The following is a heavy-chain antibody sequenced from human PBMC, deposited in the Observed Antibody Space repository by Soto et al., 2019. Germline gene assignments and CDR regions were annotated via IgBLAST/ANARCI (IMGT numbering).Heavy chain of an antibody. CDR2: ISGSGGST. CDR1: GFTFSSYA. Sequence: GESLKISCAASGFTFSSYAMSWVRQAPGKGLEWVSAISGSGGSTYYADSVKGRFTISRDNSKNPLYLQMNSLRAEDTAVYYCAKDRPLYNFDYWGQGTLVTVSS. J-gene: IGHJ4*02. V-gene: IGHV3-23*01. CDR3: AKDRPLYNFDY.